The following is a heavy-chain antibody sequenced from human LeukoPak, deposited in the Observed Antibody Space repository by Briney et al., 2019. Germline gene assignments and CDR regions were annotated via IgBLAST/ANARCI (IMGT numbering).Heavy chain of an antibody. J-gene: IGHJ3*02. V-gene: IGHV3-74*01. Sequence: QPGGSLRLSCAASGFTFSSYWMHWVRQAPGEGLVWVSRINNDGRSTNDADSVKGRFTISRDDAKNTQYLQMNSLRAEDTAVYYCARVLVAGSRAFDIWGQGTMVTVSS. CDR3: ARVLVAGSRAFDI. CDR2: INNDGRST. CDR1: GFTFSSYW.